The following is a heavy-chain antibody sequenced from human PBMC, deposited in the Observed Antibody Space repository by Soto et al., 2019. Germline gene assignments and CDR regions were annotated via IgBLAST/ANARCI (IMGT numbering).Heavy chain of an antibody. CDR2: ICGSGGST. V-gene: IGHV3-23*01. CDR1: GFTFTNYA. Sequence: GGSLRLSCAASGFTFTNYAMSWVRQAPGKGLEWVSTICGSGGSTYYADSVKGRFTISRDNSKDTLYLQMNNLRAEDTAVYYCAKPPDYNWNDYWGQGTLVTGSS. CDR3: AKPPDYNWNDY. J-gene: IGHJ4*02. D-gene: IGHD1-20*01.